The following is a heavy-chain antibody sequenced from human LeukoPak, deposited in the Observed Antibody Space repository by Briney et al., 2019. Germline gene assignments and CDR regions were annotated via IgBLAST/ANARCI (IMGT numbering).Heavy chain of an antibody. CDR3: AREGLLLFDY. J-gene: IGHJ4*02. D-gene: IGHD1-26*01. CDR1: GDSVASNSAA. CDR2: TYYRSKWDN. V-gene: IGHV6-1*01. Sequence: SQTLSLTCAISGDSVASNSAAWNWIRQSPSRGLEWLGRTYYRSKWDNDYAVFVKGRVTINVDTSKNLISLHLNSVTPEDTAVYYCAREGLLLFDYWGQGTLVTVSS.